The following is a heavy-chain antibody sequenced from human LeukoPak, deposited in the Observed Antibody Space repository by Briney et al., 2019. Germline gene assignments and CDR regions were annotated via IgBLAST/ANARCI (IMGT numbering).Heavy chain of an antibody. CDR1: GFSFSNYK. J-gene: IGHJ5*02. Sequence: GGSLRLSCAASGFSFSNYKMHWVRQAPGKGLEWVSLISSSGANAYYADSVKGRFTISRDNSKNTLCLQMNNLRGEDTAEYYCAKDMGLASWGQGTLVTVSS. CDR3: AKDMGLAS. D-gene: IGHD6-19*01. CDR2: ISSSGANA. V-gene: IGHV3-23*01.